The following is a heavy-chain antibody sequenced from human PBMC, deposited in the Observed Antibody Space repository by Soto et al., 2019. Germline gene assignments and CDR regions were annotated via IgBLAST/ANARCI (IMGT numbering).Heavy chain of an antibody. D-gene: IGHD5-18*01. J-gene: IGHJ5*02. CDR3: ASVDTAMVTFDP. V-gene: IGHV1-69*13. CDR2: IIPIFGTA. CDR1: GGTFSSYA. Sequence: GASVKVSCKASGGTFSSYAISWVRQAPGQGLEWMGGIIPIFGTANYAQKFQGRVTITADESTSTAYMELSSLRSEDTAVYYCASVDTAMVTFDPWGQGTLVTVSS.